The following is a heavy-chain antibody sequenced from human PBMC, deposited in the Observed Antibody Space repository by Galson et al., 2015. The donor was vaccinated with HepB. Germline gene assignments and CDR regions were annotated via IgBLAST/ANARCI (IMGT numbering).Heavy chain of an antibody. Sequence: QSGAEVKKPGESLKISCKGSGYSFTSYWIGWVRQMPGKGLEWMGIIYPGDSDTRYSPSFQGQVTISADKSISTAYLQWSSLKASDTAMYYCAITMNYYDSSGYLDAFDIWGQGTMVTVSS. J-gene: IGHJ3*02. D-gene: IGHD3-22*01. CDR3: AITMNYYDSSGYLDAFDI. V-gene: IGHV5-51*01. CDR1: GYSFTSYW. CDR2: IYPGDSDT.